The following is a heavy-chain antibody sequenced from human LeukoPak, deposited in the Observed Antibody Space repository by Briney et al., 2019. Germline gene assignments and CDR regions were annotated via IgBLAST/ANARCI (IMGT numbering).Heavy chain of an antibody. CDR2: ISWNSRSI. CDR1: GFSFGEYA. CDR3: VEDMWADVPRHLHCSGVIWKGNAFDV. D-gene: IGHD2-15*01. V-gene: IGHV3-9*01. Sequence: PGGSLRLSCVASGFSFGEYAMHWVRQAPGKGLEWGSGISWNSRSIAYAYSVKGRFTISRDNAKNSQYLQMNSLRAEDTASHHGVEDMWADVPRHLHCSGVIWKGNAFDVWGQGTVVSVSS. J-gene: IGHJ3*01.